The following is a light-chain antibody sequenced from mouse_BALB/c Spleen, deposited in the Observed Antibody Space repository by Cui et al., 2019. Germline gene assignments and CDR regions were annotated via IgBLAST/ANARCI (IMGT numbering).Light chain of an antibody. V-gene: IGKV4-70*01. CDR2: DTS. Sequence: QIVLTQPPAIMSASAVEKVTMTFSASSSISYMQWYQQKRGTSTKRWIYDTSKLASGVPARFSGSGSGTSYSLTISSMEAEDAATYYCHQRSSYYTFGGGTKLEIK. CDR1: SSISY. CDR3: HQRSSYYT. J-gene: IGKJ2*01.